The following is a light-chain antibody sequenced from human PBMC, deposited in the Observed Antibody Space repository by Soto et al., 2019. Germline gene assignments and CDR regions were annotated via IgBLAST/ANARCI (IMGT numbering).Light chain of an antibody. Sequence: DIQMTQSPSTLSASVGDRVTITCRASQSISTWLAWYQQKAGKAPKPLIYKASILESGVPSRFSGSGSGTEFTLTMSMLQPDDFASYYCQQYNTYWTFGQGTKVEIK. V-gene: IGKV1-5*03. J-gene: IGKJ1*01. CDR1: QSISTW. CDR3: QQYNTYWT. CDR2: KAS.